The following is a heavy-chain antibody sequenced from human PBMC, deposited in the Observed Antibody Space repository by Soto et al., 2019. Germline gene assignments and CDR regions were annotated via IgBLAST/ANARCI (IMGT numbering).Heavy chain of an antibody. CDR3: ARDSGAGITRIVGESRKITPGSVRDGRDV. CDR2: IIPIFGTA. V-gene: IGHV1-69*01. Sequence: QVQLVQSGAEVKKPGSSVKVSCKASGGTFSSYAISWVRQAPGQGLEWMGGIIPIFGTANSAQKFQGRVTITADESTSTADMELSSLRSEDTAVYDCARDSGAGITRIVGESRKITPGSVRDGRDVWGQGTTVTVSS. J-gene: IGHJ6*02. D-gene: IGHD3-22*01. CDR1: GGTFSSYA.